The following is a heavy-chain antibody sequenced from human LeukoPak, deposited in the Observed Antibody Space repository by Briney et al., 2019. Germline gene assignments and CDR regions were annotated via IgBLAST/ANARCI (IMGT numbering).Heavy chain of an antibody. CDR1: GGSISSYY. CDR2: IYTSGST. CDR3: AREEMATIKGGYFDY. Sequence: SETLSLTCTVSGGSISSYYWRWIRPPAGKGLEWIGRIYTSGSTNYNPSLKSRVTMSVDTSKNQFSLMLSSVTAADTAVYYCAREEMATIKGGYFDYWGQGTLVTVSS. J-gene: IGHJ4*02. D-gene: IGHD5-24*01. V-gene: IGHV4-4*07.